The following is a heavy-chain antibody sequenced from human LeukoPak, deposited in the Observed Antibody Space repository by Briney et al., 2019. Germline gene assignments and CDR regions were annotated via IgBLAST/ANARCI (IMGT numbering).Heavy chain of an antibody. J-gene: IGHJ4*02. V-gene: IGHV3-21*01. D-gene: IGHD2-21*02. CDR2: ISSSSSYI. CDR1: GFTFSSYS. Sequence: GGSLRLSCAASGFTFSSYSMNWVRQAPGKGLEWVSSISSSSSYIYYADSVKGRFTISRDNAKNSLYLQMNSLRAEDTAVYYCARDREGDRGGDCYLYYFDYWGQGTLVTVSS. CDR3: ARDREGDRGGDCYLYYFDY.